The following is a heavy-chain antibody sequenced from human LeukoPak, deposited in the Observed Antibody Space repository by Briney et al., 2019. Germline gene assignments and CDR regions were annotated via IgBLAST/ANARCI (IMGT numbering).Heavy chain of an antibody. CDR1: GFTFSSYE. CDR3: ARDDSHGYHFFDS. D-gene: IGHD3-22*01. V-gene: IGHV3-21*01. Sequence: GGSLRLSCAASGFTFSSYEMNWVRQAPGKGLEWVSSISGSGEFIYYGDSVKGRVTISRDNGKNSLYLQMNSVRPEDMAVYYCARDDSHGYHFFDSWGRGTLVTVSS. J-gene: IGHJ4*02. CDR2: ISGSGEFI.